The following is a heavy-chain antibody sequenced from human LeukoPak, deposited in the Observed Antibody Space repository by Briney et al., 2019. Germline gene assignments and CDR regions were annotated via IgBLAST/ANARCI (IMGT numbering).Heavy chain of an antibody. V-gene: IGHV4-38-2*01. Sequence: SETLSLTCAVSGYSISSGYYWGWIRQPPGKGLEWIGSIYHSGSTYYNPSLKSRVTISVDTSKNQFSLKLSSVTAADTAVYYGARFPFFYHGFGPWGPGTLVTVSS. CDR2: IYHSGST. CDR1: GYSISSGYY. J-gene: IGHJ5*02. D-gene: IGHD2/OR15-2a*01. CDR3: ARFPFFYHGFGP.